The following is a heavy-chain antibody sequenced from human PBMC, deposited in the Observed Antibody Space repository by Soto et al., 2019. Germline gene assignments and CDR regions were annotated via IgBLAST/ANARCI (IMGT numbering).Heavy chain of an antibody. V-gene: IGHV3-30*01. CDR2: ISYDGSNE. Sequence: QVQLVESGGGVAPPGRSLRLSCTASGFMFSNYAMHWVRQAPGKGLEWVALISYDGSNEYYADSVRGRFTISRDTSKNTLYLQMNGLRTEDTAIYYCARDRLNIHFLEYLSYRVRPYYYYGVDVWGQGTTVTVSS. J-gene: IGHJ6*02. CDR1: GFMFSNYA. D-gene: IGHD3-3*01. CDR3: ARDRLNIHFLEYLSYRVRPYYYYGVDV.